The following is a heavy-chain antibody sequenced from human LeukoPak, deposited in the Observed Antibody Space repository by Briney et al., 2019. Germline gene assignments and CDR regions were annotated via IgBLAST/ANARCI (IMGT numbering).Heavy chain of an antibody. Sequence: GGSLRLSCAASGIIFSGYGMHWVRQAPGKGLEWVAFIRYDGSNKFCGDSVKGRYTISRDNSKNTLYLQMNSLRAEDTAVYYCAKDPTLFDYWGQGTLVTVSS. CDR3: AKDPTLFDY. J-gene: IGHJ4*02. CDR1: GIIFSGYG. CDR2: IRYDGSNK. V-gene: IGHV3-30*02.